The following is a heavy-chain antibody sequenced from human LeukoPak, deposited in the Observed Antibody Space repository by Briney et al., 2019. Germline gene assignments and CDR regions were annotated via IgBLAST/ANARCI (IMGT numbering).Heavy chain of an antibody. Sequence: GGSLRLSCAASGFTFSSYAMSWVRQAPGKGLEWVSAISGSGDSTYYADSVKGRFTISRDNSKNTLYLQMNSLRAEDTAVYYCARDIAAAGTDNWFDPWGQGTLVTVSS. D-gene: IGHD6-13*01. CDR1: GFTFSSYA. V-gene: IGHV3-23*01. J-gene: IGHJ5*02. CDR2: ISGSGDST. CDR3: ARDIAAAGTDNWFDP.